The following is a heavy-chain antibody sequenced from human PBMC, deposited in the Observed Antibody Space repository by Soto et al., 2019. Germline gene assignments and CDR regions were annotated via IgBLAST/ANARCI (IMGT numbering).Heavy chain of an antibody. D-gene: IGHD6-6*01. Sequence: ASVKVSCKASGYTFTSYYMHWVRQAPGQGLERMGIINPSGGSTSYAQKFQGRVTMTRDTSTSTVYMELSSLRSEDTAVYYCARERERVGGIAARPGIWYDYGMDVWG. J-gene: IGHJ6*02. V-gene: IGHV1-46*01. CDR3: ARERERVGGIAARPGIWYDYGMDV. CDR1: GYTFTSYY. CDR2: INPSGGST.